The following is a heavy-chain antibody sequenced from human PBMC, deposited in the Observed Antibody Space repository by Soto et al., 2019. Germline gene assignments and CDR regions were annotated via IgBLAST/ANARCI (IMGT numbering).Heavy chain of an antibody. CDR2: INHSGST. D-gene: IGHD1-1*01. CDR3: ARNRGKIRNVRGGWFDP. J-gene: IGHJ5*02. Sequence: SETLSLTCAVYGGSFSGYYWSWIRQPPGKGLEWIGEINHSGSTNYNPSLKSRVTISVDTSKNQFSLKLSSVTAADTAVYYCARNRGKIRNVRGGWFDPWGQGTLVTVSS. V-gene: IGHV4-34*01. CDR1: GGSFSGYY.